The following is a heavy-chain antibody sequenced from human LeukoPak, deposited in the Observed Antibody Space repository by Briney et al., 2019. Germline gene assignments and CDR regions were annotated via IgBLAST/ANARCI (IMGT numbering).Heavy chain of an antibody. J-gene: IGHJ4*02. D-gene: IGHD6-13*01. V-gene: IGHV3-33*08. CDR2: IWYDGSNK. Sequence: GGSLRLSCAASGFTFSDYYMSWVRQAPGKGLEWVAVIWYDGSNKYYADSVKGRFTISRDNSKNTLYLQMNSLRAEDTAVYYCASSIVAAGLIDYWGQGTLVTVSS. CDR3: ASSIVAAGLIDY. CDR1: GFTFSDYY.